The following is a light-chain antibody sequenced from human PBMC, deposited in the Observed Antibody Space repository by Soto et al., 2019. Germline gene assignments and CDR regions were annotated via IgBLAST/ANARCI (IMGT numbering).Light chain of an antibody. V-gene: IGLV2-23*02. CDR3: CSYAGSSMFV. CDR1: SSDVGPYNL. J-gene: IGLJ2*01. Sequence: QSALTQPASVSGSPGQSITISCTGSSSDVGPYNLVSWYQHHPGKAPKLMISEVVKRPSGVSNRFSGSKSGNTASLTISGLQAEDEADYYCCSYAGSSMFVFGGGTSDRP. CDR2: EVV.